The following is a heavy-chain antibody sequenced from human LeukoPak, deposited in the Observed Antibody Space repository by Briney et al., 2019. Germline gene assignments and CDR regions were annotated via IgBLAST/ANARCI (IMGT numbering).Heavy chain of an antibody. J-gene: IGHJ6*03. CDR1: GFTFSSYE. Sequence: GGSLRLSCAASGFTFSSYEMNWVRQAPGKGLEWVSYISSSGSTIYYADSVKGRFTISRDNAKNSLYLQMNSLRAEDTAVYYCARDSSGWYHYYYYYMDVWGKGTTVTISS. V-gene: IGHV3-48*03. CDR2: ISSSGSTI. D-gene: IGHD6-19*01. CDR3: ARDSSGWYHYYYYYMDV.